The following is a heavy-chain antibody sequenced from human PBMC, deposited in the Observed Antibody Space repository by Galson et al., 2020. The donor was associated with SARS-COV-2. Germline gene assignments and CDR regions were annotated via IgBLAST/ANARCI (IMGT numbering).Heavy chain of an antibody. D-gene: IGHD3-22*01. V-gene: IGHV3-53*01. Sequence: GGSLRLSCAASGFTVSSNHVSWVRQAPGKGLEWVSLMYNYGDTYYADSVKGRFTISRDTSKNTVYLQMSSLRAEDTAVYYCQAITMTLVWGQGTLVTVSS. CDR1: GFTVSSNH. CDR2: MYNYGDT. CDR3: QAITMTLV. J-gene: IGHJ4*02.